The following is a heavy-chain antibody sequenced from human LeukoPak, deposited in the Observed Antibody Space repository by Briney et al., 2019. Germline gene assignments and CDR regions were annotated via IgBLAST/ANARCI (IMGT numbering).Heavy chain of an antibody. Sequence: SQTLSLTCAISGDSVSSNSAAWNWIRQSSSRGLEWLGRTYYRSKWYNDYAVSVKSRITINPDTSKNQFSLQLNSVTPEDTAVYYCARDKKVSGYYVWGSYRPFDYWGQGTLVTASS. CDR2: TYYRSKWYN. CDR1: GDSVSSNSAA. V-gene: IGHV6-1*01. J-gene: IGHJ4*02. D-gene: IGHD3-16*02. CDR3: ARDKKVSGYYVWGSYRPFDY.